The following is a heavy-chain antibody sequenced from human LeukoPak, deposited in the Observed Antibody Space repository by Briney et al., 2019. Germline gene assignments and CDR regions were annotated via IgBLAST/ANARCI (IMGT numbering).Heavy chain of an antibody. CDR3: ARDLVAAAGRPLGY. D-gene: IGHD6-13*01. Sequence: ASVNVSCTASGYTFTSYAMNWVRQAPGQRLEWMGWINAGNGNTKYSQKFQGRVTITRDTSASTSYMELSSLRSEDTAVYYCARDLVAAAGRPLGYWGQGTLVTVSS. CDR1: GYTFTSYA. V-gene: IGHV1-3*01. CDR2: INAGNGNT. J-gene: IGHJ4*02.